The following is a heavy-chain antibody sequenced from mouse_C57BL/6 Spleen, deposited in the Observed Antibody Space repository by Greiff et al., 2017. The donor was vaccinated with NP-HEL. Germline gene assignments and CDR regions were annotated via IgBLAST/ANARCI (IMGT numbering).Heavy chain of an antibody. Sequence: VQLQQSGAELVRPGTSVKLSCKASGYTFTSYWMHWVKQRPGQGLEWIGVIDPSDSYTNYNQKFKGKATLTVDTSSSTAYMQLSSLTSEDSAVYYCARSYYGYDAFAYWGQGTLVTVSA. CDR2: IDPSDSYT. CDR3: ARSYYGYDAFAY. CDR1: GYTFTSYW. D-gene: IGHD2-2*01. V-gene: IGHV1-59*01. J-gene: IGHJ3*01.